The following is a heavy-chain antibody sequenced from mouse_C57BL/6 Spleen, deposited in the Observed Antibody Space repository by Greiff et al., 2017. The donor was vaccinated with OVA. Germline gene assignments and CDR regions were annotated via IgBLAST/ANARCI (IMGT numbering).Heavy chain of an antibody. J-gene: IGHJ3*01. Sequence: DVKLQESGPGLVKPSQSLSLTCSVTGYSITSGYYWNWIRQFPGNKLEWMGYISYDGRNNYNPSLKNRISITRDTSKNQFFLKLNSVTTEDTATYYCAREDDYPWFAYWGQGTLVTVSA. V-gene: IGHV3-6*01. CDR3: AREDDYPWFAY. CDR1: GYSITSGYY. CDR2: ISYDGRN. D-gene: IGHD2-4*01.